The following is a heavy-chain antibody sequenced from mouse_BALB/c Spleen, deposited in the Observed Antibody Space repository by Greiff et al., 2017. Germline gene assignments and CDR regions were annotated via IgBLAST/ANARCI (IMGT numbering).Heavy chain of an antibody. Sequence: EVQGVESGGGLVKPGGSLKLSCAASGFTFSSYAMSWVRQSPEKRLEWVAEISSGGSYTYYPDTVTGRFTISRDNAKNTLYLEMSSLRSEDTAMYYCARAHFDYWGQGTTRTVAA. J-gene: IGHJ2*01. CDR2: ISSGGSYT. CDR3: ARAHFDY. CDR1: GFTFSSYA. V-gene: IGHV5-9-4*01.